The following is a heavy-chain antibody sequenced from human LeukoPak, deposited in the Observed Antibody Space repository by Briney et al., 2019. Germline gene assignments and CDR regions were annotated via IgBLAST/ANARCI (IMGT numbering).Heavy chain of an antibody. CDR3: ARALRVVTAGFDY. D-gene: IGHD2-21*02. CDR2: IYYSGST. Sequence: SETLSLTCTVSGGSIISSSYYWGWIRQPPGKGLEWIGSIYYSGSTYYNPSLKSRVTISVDTSKNQFSLKLSSVTAADTAVYYCARALRVVTAGFDYWGQGILVTVSS. CDR1: GGSIISSSYY. J-gene: IGHJ4*02. V-gene: IGHV4-39*07.